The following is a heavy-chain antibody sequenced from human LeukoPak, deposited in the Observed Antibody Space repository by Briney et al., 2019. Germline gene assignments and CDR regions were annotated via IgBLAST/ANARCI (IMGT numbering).Heavy chain of an antibody. CDR3: ARIYGDYVYYYYMDV. V-gene: IGHV4-39*01. D-gene: IGHD4-17*01. CDR2: IYYSGST. CDR1: GGSISSSSYY. Sequence: SETLSLTCTVSGGSISSSSYYWGWIRQPPGKGLEWIGSIYYSGSTYCNPSLKSRVTISVDTSKNQFSLKLSSVTAADTAVYYCARIYGDYVYYYYMDVWGKGTTVTVSS. J-gene: IGHJ6*03.